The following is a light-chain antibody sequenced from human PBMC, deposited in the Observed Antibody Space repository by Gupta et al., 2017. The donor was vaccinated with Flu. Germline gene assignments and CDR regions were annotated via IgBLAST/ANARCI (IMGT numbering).Light chain of an antibody. V-gene: IGKV3-11*01. CDR3: QQRNHCPNT. CDR2: DAS. Sequence: EIVLTQSPATLSLSPGERATLSCRASQSVSDYLVWYQQKPGQAPRLLILDASNRATGIPARFSGSGSGTDFTLTISRLESEDFAVYYCQQRNHCPNTFGQGTQLEIK. CDR1: QSVSDY. J-gene: IGKJ5*01.